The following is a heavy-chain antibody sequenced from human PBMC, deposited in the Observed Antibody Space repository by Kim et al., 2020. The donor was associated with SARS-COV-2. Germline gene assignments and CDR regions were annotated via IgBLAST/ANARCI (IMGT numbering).Heavy chain of an antibody. Sequence: GGSLRLSCAASGFTFSSYSMNWVRQAPGKGLEWVSSISSSSSYIYYADSVKGRFTISRDNAKNSLYLQMNSLRAEDTAVYYCARYDSSGYYYYYYYGMDVWGQGTTVTVSS. V-gene: IGHV3-21*01. D-gene: IGHD3-22*01. J-gene: IGHJ6*02. CDR2: ISSSSSYI. CDR3: ARYDSSGYYYYYYYGMDV. CDR1: GFTFSSYS.